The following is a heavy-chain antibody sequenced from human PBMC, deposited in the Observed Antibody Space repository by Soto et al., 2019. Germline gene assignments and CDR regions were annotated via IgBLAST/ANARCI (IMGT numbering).Heavy chain of an antibody. CDR3: ARVVPGAEAWFGP. J-gene: IGHJ5*02. D-gene: IGHD2-2*01. CDR1: GYTFSNSG. Sequence: GASVKVSCKTSGYTFSNSGITWVRQAPGQPLEWLGWISLYSDGTNYAQKFQGRVSMTTDTSTTTAYMELRSLRSDDTAVYYCARVVPGAEAWFGPWGQGTLVTVSS. V-gene: IGHV1-18*01. CDR2: ISLYSDGT.